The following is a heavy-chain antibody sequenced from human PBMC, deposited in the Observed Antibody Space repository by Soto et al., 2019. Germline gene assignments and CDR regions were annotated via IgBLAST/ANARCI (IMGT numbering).Heavy chain of an antibody. J-gene: IGHJ4*02. CDR1: GGTFGSYG. Sequence: QVRLVQSGAEVKKPGSSVKVSCKASGGTFGSYGITWVRQAPGQGLEWMGGIIPIFGTGKYAQMFQGRVTLTADGSTSTVYMELTGLRYEDTAVYYCARDGFSGSYYGYWGQGTPVTVSS. CDR2: IIPIFGTG. CDR3: ARDGFSGSYYGY. V-gene: IGHV1-69*01. D-gene: IGHD1-26*01.